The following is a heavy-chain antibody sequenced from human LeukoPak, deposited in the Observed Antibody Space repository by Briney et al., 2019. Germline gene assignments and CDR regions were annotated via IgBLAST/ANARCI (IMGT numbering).Heavy chain of an antibody. CDR1: GGSFSGYY. CDR2: INHSGST. D-gene: IGHD3-22*01. Sequence: PSETLSLTCAAYGGSFSGYYWSWIRQPPGKGLEWIGEINHSGSTNYNPSLKSRVTISVDTSKNQFSLKLSSVTAADTAVYYCARASPTYYYDSSGYYDWFDPWGQGTLVTVSS. CDR3: ARASPTYYYDSSGYYDWFDP. J-gene: IGHJ5*02. V-gene: IGHV4-34*01.